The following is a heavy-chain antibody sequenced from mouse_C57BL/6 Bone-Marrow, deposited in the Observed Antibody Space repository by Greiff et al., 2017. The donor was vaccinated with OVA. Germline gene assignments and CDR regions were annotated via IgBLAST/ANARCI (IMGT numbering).Heavy chain of an antibody. CDR2: IDPSDSYT. CDR1: GYTFTSYW. CDR3: ARGRGWYHWYFDV. Sequence: QVQLKQPGAELVMPGASVKLSCKASGYTFTSYWMHWVKQRPGQGLEWIGEIDPSDSYTNYNQKFKGKSTLTVDKSSSTAYMQLSSLTSEDSAVYYCARGRGWYHWYFDVWGTGTTVTVSS. D-gene: IGHD1-1*02. V-gene: IGHV1-69*01. J-gene: IGHJ1*03.